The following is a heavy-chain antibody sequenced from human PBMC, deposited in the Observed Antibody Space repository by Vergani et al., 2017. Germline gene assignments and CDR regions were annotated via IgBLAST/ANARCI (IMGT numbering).Heavy chain of an antibody. CDR1: GFTFSSYG. D-gene: IGHD3-3*01. V-gene: IGHV3-33*06. CDR2: IWYDGSNK. J-gene: IGHJ4*02. Sequence: QVQLVESGGGVVQPGRSLRLSCAASGFTFSSYGMHWVRQAPGKGLEWVAVIWYDGSNKYYADSVKGRFTISRDNSKNTLYLQMNSLRAEDTAVYYCAKDHKDYDSVIDYWGQGTLVTVSS. CDR3: AKDHKDYDSVIDY.